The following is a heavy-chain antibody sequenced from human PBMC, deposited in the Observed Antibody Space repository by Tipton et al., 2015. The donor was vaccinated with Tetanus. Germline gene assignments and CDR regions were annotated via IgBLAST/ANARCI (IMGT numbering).Heavy chain of an antibody. CDR1: GFTFSDYY. CDR3: ARVWGRGQLVTKPNWYFDL. V-gene: IGHV3-11*01. Sequence: SLRLSCAASGFTFSDYYMSWIRQAPGKGLEWVSYISSSGSTIYYADSVKGRFTISRDNAKNSLSLRVNSLRAEDTAVYYCARVWGRGQLVTKPNWYFDLWGRGTLVTVSS. J-gene: IGHJ2*01. D-gene: IGHD6-6*01. CDR2: ISSSGSTI.